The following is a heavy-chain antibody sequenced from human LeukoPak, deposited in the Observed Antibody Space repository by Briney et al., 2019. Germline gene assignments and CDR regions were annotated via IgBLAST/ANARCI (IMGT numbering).Heavy chain of an antibody. CDR1: GGTFTNSA. CDR2: IMTLFGTA. D-gene: IGHD4-17*01. V-gene: IGHV1-69*05. Sequence: PVKVSCKTSGGTFTNSAISWVRQAAGQGLEWLGGIMTLFGTAGYAEKFQGRVTITKDESTRTVYLELTSLTSDDTAVYYCARDVHGDYGSGWFDPWGQGTLVSVSS. CDR3: ARDVHGDYGSGWFDP. J-gene: IGHJ5*02.